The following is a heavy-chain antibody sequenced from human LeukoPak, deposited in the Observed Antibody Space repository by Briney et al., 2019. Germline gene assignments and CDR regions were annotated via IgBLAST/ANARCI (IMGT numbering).Heavy chain of an antibody. CDR1: GYTFTNYG. CDR2: IGAYNGDT. J-gene: IGHJ4*02. CDR3: ASSGSYGHEYYFDY. Sequence: GASVNVSCKASGYTFTNYGISWVRQAPGQGLEWMGWIGAYNGDTNYAQKLQGRVTMTTDTSTSTAYLELRSLRSDDTAVYYCASSGSYGHEYYFDYWGQGTLVTVSS. D-gene: IGHD1-26*01. V-gene: IGHV1-18*01.